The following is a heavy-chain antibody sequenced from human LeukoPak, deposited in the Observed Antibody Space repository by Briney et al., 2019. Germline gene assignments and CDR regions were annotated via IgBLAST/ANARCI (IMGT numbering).Heavy chain of an antibody. J-gene: IGHJ4*02. CDR1: VYTFTSYY. CDR3: AREYRGWAFGY. D-gene: IGHD6-19*01. CDR2: INPSGGST. V-gene: IGHV1-46*01. Sequence: ASVKVSCKASVYTFTSYYMHWVRQAPGQGLEWMGIINPSGGSTSYAQKFQGRVTMTRDTSTSTVYMELSSLRSEDTAVYYCAREYRGWAFGYWGQGTLVTVSS.